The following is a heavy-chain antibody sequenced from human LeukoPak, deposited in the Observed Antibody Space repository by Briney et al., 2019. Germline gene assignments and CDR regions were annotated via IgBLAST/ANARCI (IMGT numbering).Heavy chain of an antibody. J-gene: IGHJ6*02. CDR1: GYTLTELS. D-gene: IGHD2-2*01. CDR3: ARDDSTTFYYYYGMDV. CDR2: IIPIFGTA. Sequence: GASVKVSCTVSGYTLTELSMHWVRQAPGQGLEWMGGIIPIFGTANYAQKFQGRVTITADESTSTAYMELSSLRSEDTAVYYCARDDSTTFYYYYGMDVWGQGTTVTVSS. V-gene: IGHV1-69*13.